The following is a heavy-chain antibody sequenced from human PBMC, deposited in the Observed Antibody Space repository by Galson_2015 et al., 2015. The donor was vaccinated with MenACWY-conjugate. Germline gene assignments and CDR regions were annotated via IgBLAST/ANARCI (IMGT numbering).Heavy chain of an antibody. J-gene: IGHJ2*01. V-gene: IGHV4-39*01. Sequence: SETLSLTCTVSGGSISSSNYYWGWIRQPPGKGLEWIGNIYYSGDTYYSPSLKSRVSISVDTSKNQFSLKLSSVSAADTAVYYCARLPSTNSWYWYFDLWGRGTLVTVSS. CDR2: IYYSGDT. CDR1: GGSISSSNYY. D-gene: IGHD2-2*01. CDR3: ARLPSTNSWYWYFDL.